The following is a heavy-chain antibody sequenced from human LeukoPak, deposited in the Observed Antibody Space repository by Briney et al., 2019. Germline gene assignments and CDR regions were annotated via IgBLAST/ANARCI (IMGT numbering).Heavy chain of an antibody. V-gene: IGHV1-24*01. CDR1: GYTLTELS. CDR2: FDPEDGGT. Sequence: VASVKVSCKVSGYTLTELSMHWVRQAPGKGLEWMGGFDPEDGGTIYAQKFQGRVTMTEDTSTDTAYMELSSLRSEDTAVYYCATEWESRVILRYYGMDVWGQGTTVTVSS. D-gene: IGHD3-9*01. CDR3: ATEWESRVILRYYGMDV. J-gene: IGHJ6*02.